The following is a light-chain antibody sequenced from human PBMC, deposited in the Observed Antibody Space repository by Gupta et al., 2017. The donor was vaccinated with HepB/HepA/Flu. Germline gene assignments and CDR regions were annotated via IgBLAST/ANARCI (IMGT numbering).Light chain of an antibody. CDR1: QGVSKNY. J-gene: IGKJ1*01. V-gene: IGKV3-20*01. Sequence: EIVLTQSPGTLSLSPGERATLSCRASQGVSKNYLAWYQQNPGQAPRLLIYGASSRATGIPDRFSGSGSGTDFTLTISSVEAEDVAVYYCQQYGSTPRTFGQGTKVEIK. CDR2: GAS. CDR3: QQYGSTPRT.